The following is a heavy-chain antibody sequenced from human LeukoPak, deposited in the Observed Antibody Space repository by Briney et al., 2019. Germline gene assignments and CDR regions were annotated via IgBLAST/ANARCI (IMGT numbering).Heavy chain of an antibody. J-gene: IGHJ4*02. CDR2: IYYSGNT. D-gene: IGHD5-24*01. CDR3: AVGRVATIFDY. CDR1: GVSISSSNSY. Sequence: SETLSLTCTVSGVSISSSNSYWGWIRQPPGKGLEWIGSIYYSGNTYYNASLKSQVSISIDTSKNQFSLKLSSVTAANTAVYYCAVGRVATIFDYWGQGTLVTVSS. V-gene: IGHV4-39*07.